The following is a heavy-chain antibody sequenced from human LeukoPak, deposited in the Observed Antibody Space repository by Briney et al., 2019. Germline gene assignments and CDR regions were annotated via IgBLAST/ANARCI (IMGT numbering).Heavy chain of an antibody. CDR3: AREAYDILTGYYPNYMDV. CDR1: GFTVSSNY. D-gene: IGHD3-9*01. CDR2: IYSGGST. V-gene: IGHV3-53*01. J-gene: IGHJ6*03. Sequence: GGSLRLSCAASGFTVSSNYMSWVRQAPGKGLEWVSVIYSGGSTYYADSVKGRFTISRDNSKNTLYLQMNSLRAEDTAVYYCAREAYDILTGYYPNYMDVWGKGTTVTGSS.